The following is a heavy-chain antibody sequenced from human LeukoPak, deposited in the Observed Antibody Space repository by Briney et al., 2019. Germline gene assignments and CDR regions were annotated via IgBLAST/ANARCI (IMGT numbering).Heavy chain of an antibody. Sequence: GGSLRLSCAASGFTFSDYYMSWIRQAPGKGLEWVSYISSSGSTIYYADSVKGRFTISRDNSKNTLYLQMNSLRAEDTAVYYCAKDPCSSTSCYLYYYYYMDVWGKGTAVTVSS. D-gene: IGHD2-2*01. J-gene: IGHJ6*03. CDR3: AKDPCSSTSCYLYYYYYMDV. CDR2: ISSSGSTI. V-gene: IGHV3-11*04. CDR1: GFTFSDYY.